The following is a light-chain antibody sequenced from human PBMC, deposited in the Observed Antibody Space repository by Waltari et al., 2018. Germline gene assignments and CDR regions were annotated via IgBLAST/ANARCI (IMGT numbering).Light chain of an antibody. J-gene: IGKJ4*01. V-gene: IGKV3-15*01. Sequence: EIVMTQSPATLSVSPGERAPLSCRASQGVSSNLAWFQQKPGQAPRLLIYGASTRATGIPARFSGSGSGTEFTLTISSLQSEDFAVYYCQQYNNWPLTFGGGTKVEIK. CDR2: GAS. CDR3: QQYNNWPLT. CDR1: QGVSSN.